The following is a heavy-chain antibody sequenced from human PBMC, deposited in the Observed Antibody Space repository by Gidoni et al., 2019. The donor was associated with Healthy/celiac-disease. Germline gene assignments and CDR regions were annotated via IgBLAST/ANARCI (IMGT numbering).Heavy chain of an antibody. D-gene: IGHD5-12*01. J-gene: IGHJ4*02. CDR1: GGSFSGYY. CDR3: ARVGYDVPSY. Sequence: QVPLQQWGAGLLKPSETLSLTCAGYGGSFSGYYWSWIRQHPGKGLEWIGEINHSGSTNYNPSPKSRVTISVDTSKNQFSLKLSSVTAADTAVYYCARVGYDVPSYWGQGTLVTVSS. CDR2: INHSGST. V-gene: IGHV4-34*01.